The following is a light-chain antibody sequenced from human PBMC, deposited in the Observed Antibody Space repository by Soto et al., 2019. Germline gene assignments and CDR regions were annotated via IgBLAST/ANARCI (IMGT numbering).Light chain of an antibody. J-gene: IGLJ1*01. CDR2: NVS. Sequence: QSALTQPASVSGSPGQTITISCTGTSSDVGGYNYVSCYQQQAGKAPILMVYNVSNPPWVVYNLSSGSKAGNAAPLTICVHHADEADYYCWSSDTSSRTGVFGTGTKLTVL. CDR3: SSDTSSRTGV. CDR1: SSDVGGYNY. V-gene: IGLV2-14*01.